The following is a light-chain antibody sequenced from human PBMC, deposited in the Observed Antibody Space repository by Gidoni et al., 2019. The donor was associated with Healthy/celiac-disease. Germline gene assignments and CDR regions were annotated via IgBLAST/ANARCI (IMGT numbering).Light chain of an antibody. J-gene: IGLJ2*01. CDR3: QAWDSSTVV. CDR1: KLGDKY. Sequence: SSYLTQPPPASVSPGQTASITCTGDKLGDKYACWYQQKPGQSPVLVIYQDSKRPSGIPERFSGSNSGNTATLTISGTQPMDEADYYCQAWDSSTVVFGGGTKLTVL. V-gene: IGLV3-1*01. CDR2: QDS.